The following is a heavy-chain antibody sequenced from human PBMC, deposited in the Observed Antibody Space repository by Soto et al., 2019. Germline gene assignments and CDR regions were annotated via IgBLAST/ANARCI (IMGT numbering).Heavy chain of an antibody. Sequence: QVQLQESGPGLMKPSETLSLTCIVSGDSIRDYYWNWIRQSPGQGLEWIGHIFYNGSTKYNPSLKIRVTISLDTSKNQFSLKLTSVTAADTAVYYCAREGYSYGPGYYYYYLDVWGKGTTVTVSS. V-gene: IGHV4-59*01. J-gene: IGHJ6*03. CDR1: GDSIRDYY. CDR3: AREGYSYGPGYYYYYLDV. CDR2: IFYNGST. D-gene: IGHD5-18*01.